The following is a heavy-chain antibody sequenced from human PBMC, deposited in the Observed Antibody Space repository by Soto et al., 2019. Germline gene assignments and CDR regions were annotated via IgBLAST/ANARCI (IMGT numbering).Heavy chain of an antibody. CDR1: GYTFTSYG. V-gene: IGHV1-18*01. D-gene: IGHD3-3*01. CDR3: AIGSFFDFLSCYYTDEAIET. CDR2: ISAYNGNT. J-gene: IGHJ6*02. Sequence: ASVKVSCKASGYTFTSYGISWVRQAPGQGLERMGWISAYNGNTNYAQKLQGRVTMTTDTSTSTAYMELRSLRSDDTAGYYCAIGSFFDFLSCYYTDEAIETRGQGKTVTASS.